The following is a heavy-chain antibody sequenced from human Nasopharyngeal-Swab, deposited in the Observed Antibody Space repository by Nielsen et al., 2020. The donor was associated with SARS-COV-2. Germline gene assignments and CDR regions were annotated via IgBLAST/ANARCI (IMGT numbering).Heavy chain of an antibody. J-gene: IGHJ4*02. CDR3: ARDLVRVWSYVGTLDY. CDR1: GFSFSTYG. D-gene: IGHD4-23*01. V-gene: IGHV3-33*01. Sequence: GESLKIYCAASGFSFSTYGMHWVRQAPGKGPEWVAVLWHDGSNVGYADSVKGRFSISRDNSKNTLYLQMNSLRAEDTAMYYCARDLVRVWSYVGTLDYWGQGTLVTVSS. CDR2: LWHDGSNV.